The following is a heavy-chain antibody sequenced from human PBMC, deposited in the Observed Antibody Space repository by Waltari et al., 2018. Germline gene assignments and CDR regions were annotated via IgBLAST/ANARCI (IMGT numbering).Heavy chain of an antibody. CDR2: IYPGDSDT. V-gene: IGHV5-51*01. CDR3: ARQGASEDYFDY. Sequence: EVQLVQSGAEVTTPGQSLKIPCTGSGYSFTSYCIGWVRQMPGKGLEWMGIIYPGDSDTRYSPSFQGQVTISADKSISTAYLQWSSLKASDTAMYYCARQGASEDYFDYWGQGTLVTVSS. D-gene: IGHD1-26*01. CDR1: GYSFTSYC. J-gene: IGHJ4*02.